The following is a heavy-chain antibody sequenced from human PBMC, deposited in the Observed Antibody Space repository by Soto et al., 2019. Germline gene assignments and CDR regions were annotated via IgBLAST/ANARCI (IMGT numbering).Heavy chain of an antibody. CDR2: MNPNSGNT. Sequence: ASVKVSCKASGYTFTSYDINWVRQATGQGLEWMGWMNPNSGNTGYAQKFQGRVTMTRNTSISTAYMELSSLRSEDTAVYYCASSSRPVRGYMSFYRNFFSGPFDYWGQGTLVTVSS. V-gene: IGHV1-8*01. CDR3: ASSSRPVRGYMSFYRNFFSGPFDY. D-gene: IGHD3-3*01. CDR1: GYTFTSYD. J-gene: IGHJ4*02.